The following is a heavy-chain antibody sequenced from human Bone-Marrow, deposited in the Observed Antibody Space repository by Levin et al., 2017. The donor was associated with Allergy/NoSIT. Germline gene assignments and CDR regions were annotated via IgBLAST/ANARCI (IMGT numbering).Heavy chain of an antibody. D-gene: IGHD2-2*01. CDR2: INTYNGNT. J-gene: IGHJ5*02. CDR1: GYTFNSYA. CDR3: ARVGCSSTSCYVGNWFDP. Sequence: ASVKVSCKASGYTFNSYALSWVRQAPGQGLEWLAWINTYNGNTNYAQKVQGRVTLTTDTSTNTAYMELRSLRSDDTALYYCARVGCSSTSCYVGNWFDPWGQGTLVTVSA. V-gene: IGHV1-18*01.